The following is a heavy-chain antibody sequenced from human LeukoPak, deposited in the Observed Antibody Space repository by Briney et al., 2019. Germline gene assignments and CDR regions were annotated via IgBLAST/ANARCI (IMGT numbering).Heavy chain of an antibody. Sequence: EASVKVSCKASGGTFSSYAISWVRQAPGQGLEWMGGIIPIFGTANYAQKFQGRVTITTDESTSTAYMELSSLRSEDTAVYYCARILVAATTVGLGRAFDIWGQGTMVTVSS. J-gene: IGHJ3*02. CDR3: ARILVAATTVGLGRAFDI. D-gene: IGHD1-26*01. CDR1: GGTFSSYA. CDR2: IIPIFGTA. V-gene: IGHV1-69*05.